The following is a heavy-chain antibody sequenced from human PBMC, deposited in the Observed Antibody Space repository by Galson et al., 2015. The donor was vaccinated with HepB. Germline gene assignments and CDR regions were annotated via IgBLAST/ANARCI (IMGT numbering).Heavy chain of an antibody. CDR2: IKQDGSEK. D-gene: IGHD1-14*01. Sequence: SLRLSCAASGFTFSSYWMSWVRQAPGKGLEWVANIKQDGSEKYYVDSVKGRFTISRDNAKNSLYLQMNSLRAEDTAVYYCARASTDYYYYMDVWGKGTTVTVSS. CDR1: GFTFSSYW. J-gene: IGHJ6*03. V-gene: IGHV3-7*01. CDR3: ARASTDYYYYMDV.